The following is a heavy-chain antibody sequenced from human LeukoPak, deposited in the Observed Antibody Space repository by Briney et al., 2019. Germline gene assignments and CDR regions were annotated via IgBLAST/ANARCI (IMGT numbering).Heavy chain of an antibody. CDR1: GYTFTSYD. CDR3: ARASLYCDFWGGYLRPGHWFDP. Sequence: AASVKVSCKASGYTFTSYDINWVGQATGQGLEGMGWMNPNRCNSGYAQKFQGRVTMTRNTSISTAYIELSSRSSEDTAVYYCARASLYCDFWGGYLRPGHWFDPWGQGTLVTVSS. D-gene: IGHD3-3*01. CDR2: MNPNRCNS. V-gene: IGHV1-8*01. J-gene: IGHJ5*02.